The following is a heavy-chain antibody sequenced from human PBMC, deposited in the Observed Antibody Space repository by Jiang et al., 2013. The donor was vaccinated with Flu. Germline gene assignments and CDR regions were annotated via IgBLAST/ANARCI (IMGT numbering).Heavy chain of an antibody. Sequence: PGLVKPSETLSLTCTVSGGSVSSNNHYWGWIRQPPGKGLEWIGSTHYSGSSYYNPSLKSRVTISVVTSKNQFSLKLTSVTAADTAVYYCARRPTYCSGSSCYPDDWGQGALVTVSS. V-gene: IGHV4-39*01. CDR3: ARRPTYCSGSSCYPDD. J-gene: IGHJ4*02. D-gene: IGHD2-15*01. CDR2: THYSGSS. CDR1: GGSVSSNNHY.